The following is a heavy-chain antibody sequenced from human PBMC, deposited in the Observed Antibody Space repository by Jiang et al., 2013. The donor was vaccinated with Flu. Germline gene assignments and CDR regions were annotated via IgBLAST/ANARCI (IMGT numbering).Heavy chain of an antibody. CDR3: ARLMAQCSGGSCYYYYGMDV. J-gene: IGHJ6*02. CDR2: IYYSGST. D-gene: IGHD2-15*01. CDR1: GGSISSYY. Sequence: GPGLVKPSETLSLTCTVSGGSISSYYWSWIRQPPGKGLEWIGYIYYSGSTNYNPSLKSRVTISVDTSKNQFSLKLSSATAADTAVYYCARLMAQCSGGSCYYYYGMDVWGQGTTVTVSS. V-gene: IGHV4-59*08.